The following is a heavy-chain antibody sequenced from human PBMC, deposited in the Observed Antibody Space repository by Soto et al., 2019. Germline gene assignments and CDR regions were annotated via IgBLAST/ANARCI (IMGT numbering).Heavy chain of an antibody. CDR2: ITSSSDAI. CDR1: GFPFRSYE. V-gene: IGHV3-48*03. Sequence: EVQLVESGGSLVHPGRSLRLSCAVSGFPFRSYEMNWVREAPGKGPEWVSYITSSSDAIYYAASVKGRFTVSRDNAKNSLYLQMNSLRAEDTAVYYCAILDFGDYLLSYGVDVWGQGTTVTVSS. J-gene: IGHJ6*02. D-gene: IGHD4-17*01. CDR3: AILDFGDYLLSYGVDV.